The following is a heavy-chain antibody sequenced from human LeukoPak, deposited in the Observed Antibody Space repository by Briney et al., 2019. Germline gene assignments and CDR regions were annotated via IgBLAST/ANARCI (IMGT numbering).Heavy chain of an antibody. J-gene: IGHJ4*02. CDR1: GFTFSSYA. V-gene: IGHV3-23*01. CDR2: ISGNGGST. CDR3: AKFRGRIAAAGTPDDY. D-gene: IGHD6-13*01. Sequence: QPGGSLRLSCAASGFTFSSYAMSWVRQAPGKGLEWVSAISGNGGSTYYADSVKGRFTISRDNSKNTLYLQMNSLRAEDTAVYYCAKFRGRIAAAGTPDDYWGQGTLVTVSS.